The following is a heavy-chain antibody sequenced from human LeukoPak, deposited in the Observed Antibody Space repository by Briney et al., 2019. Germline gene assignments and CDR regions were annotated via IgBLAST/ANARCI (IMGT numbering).Heavy chain of an antibody. V-gene: IGHV1-24*01. CDR2: FNPEDDDT. D-gene: IGHD6-13*01. CDR3: ARDGIAAAGPGDYFDY. J-gene: IGHJ4*02. CDR1: GYTVTELS. Sequence: ASVTVSRKVSGYTVTELSMHWVGQAAGKGREGMGGFNPEDDDTIYAQKFHGRVTMTEDTSTDTAYMELRSLRSEDPAVYYCARDGIAAAGPGDYFDYWGQGTLVPVSS.